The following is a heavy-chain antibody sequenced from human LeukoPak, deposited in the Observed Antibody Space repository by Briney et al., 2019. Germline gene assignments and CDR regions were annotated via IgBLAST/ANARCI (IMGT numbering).Heavy chain of an antibody. CDR3: AKDPIVVVPAAHDY. Sequence: PGGSLRLSCAASGFTFSSYAMSWVRQAPGKGLEWVSAISGSGGSTYYADSVEGRFTISRDNSKNTLYLQMNSLRAEDTAVYYCAKDPIVVVPAAHDYWGQGTLVTVSS. D-gene: IGHD2-2*01. J-gene: IGHJ4*02. V-gene: IGHV3-23*01. CDR2: ISGSGGST. CDR1: GFTFSSYA.